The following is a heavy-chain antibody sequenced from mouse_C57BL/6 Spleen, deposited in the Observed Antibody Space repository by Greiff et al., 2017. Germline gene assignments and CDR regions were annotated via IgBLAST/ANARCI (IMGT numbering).Heavy chain of an antibody. Sequence: QVQLQQSGAELARPGASVKMSCKASGYTFTSYTMHWVKQRPGQGLEWIGYINPSSGYTKYNQKFKDKATLTADKSSSTAYMQLSSLTSEDAAVYYCARSKQMAMDYWGQGTSVTVSS. J-gene: IGHJ4*01. V-gene: IGHV1-4*01. CDR3: ARSKQMAMDY. CDR1: GYTFTSYT. CDR2: INPSSGYT.